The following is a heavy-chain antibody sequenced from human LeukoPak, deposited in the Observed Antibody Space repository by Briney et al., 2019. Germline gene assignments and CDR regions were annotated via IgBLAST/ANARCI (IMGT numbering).Heavy chain of an antibody. V-gene: IGHV1-3*01. D-gene: IGHD4-17*01. J-gene: IGHJ4*02. CDR3: ARTASRTTTVTGY. Sequence: GASVKVSCKASGYTFTSYAMHWVRQAPGQRLEWMGWIDAGNGNTKYSQKFQGRVTITRDTSASTAYMELSSLRSEDTAVYYCARTASRTTTVTGYWGQGTLVTVSS. CDR1: GYTFTSYA. CDR2: IDAGNGNT.